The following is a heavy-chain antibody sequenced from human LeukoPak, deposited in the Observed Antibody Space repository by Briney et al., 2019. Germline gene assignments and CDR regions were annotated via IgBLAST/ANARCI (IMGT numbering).Heavy chain of an antibody. CDR3: ARAMIVPHYYYYGMDV. CDR2: LSAYNGNT. CDR1: GYTFTSYG. D-gene: IGHD3-22*01. V-gene: IGHV1-18*01. J-gene: IGHJ6*02. Sequence: GASVKVSCKASGYTFTSYGISWVRQAPGQGLEWMGWLSAYNGNTNYAQKLQGRVTMTTDTSTSTAYMELRSLRSDDTAVYYCARAMIVPHYYYYGMDVWGQGTTVTVSS.